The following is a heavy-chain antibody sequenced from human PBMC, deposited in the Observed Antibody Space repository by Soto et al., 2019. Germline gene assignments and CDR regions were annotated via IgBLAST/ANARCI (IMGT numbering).Heavy chain of an antibody. CDR2: ISYDGSNK. CDR1: GFTFSSYA. D-gene: IGHD6-19*01. Sequence: GGSLRLSCAASGFTFSSYAMHWVRQAPGKGLEWVAVISYDGSNKYYADSVKGRFTISRDNSKNTLYLQMNSLRAEDTAVYYCASYFWAAVAVEWAPLKYDYWGQGTLVTVSS. CDR3: ASYFWAAVAVEWAPLKYDY. J-gene: IGHJ4*02. V-gene: IGHV3-30-3*01.